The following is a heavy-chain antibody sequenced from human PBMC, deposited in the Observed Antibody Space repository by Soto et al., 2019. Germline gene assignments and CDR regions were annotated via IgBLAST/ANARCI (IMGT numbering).Heavy chain of an antibody. D-gene: IGHD4-17*01. CDR1: GFTFGDYA. CDR2: IGWNSVSI. V-gene: IGHV3-9*01. CDR3: VKDSDSGGNRTTNLDH. Sequence: SQRLSCAASGFTFGDYAMKWVRQPPGKGLEWVAGIGWNSVSIGYADSVKGRFTISRDNTRKSVYLEVTGLRPEDTALYYCVKDSDSGGNRTTNLDHWGRGALVTVSS. J-gene: IGHJ4*02.